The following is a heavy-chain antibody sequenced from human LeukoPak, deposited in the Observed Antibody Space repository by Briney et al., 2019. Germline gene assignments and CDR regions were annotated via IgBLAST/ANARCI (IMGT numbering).Heavy chain of an antibody. D-gene: IGHD3-22*01. CDR2: IRYDGSNK. CDR3: ANPKGYYDSSALIGGY. J-gene: IGHJ4*02. Sequence: GGSPRLSCAASGFTFSSYGMHWVRQAPGKGLEWVVFIRYDGSNKYYADSVKGRFTISRDNSKNTLYLQMNSLRAEDTAVYYCANPKGYYDSSALIGGYWGQGTLVTVSS. CDR1: GFTFSSYG. V-gene: IGHV3-30*02.